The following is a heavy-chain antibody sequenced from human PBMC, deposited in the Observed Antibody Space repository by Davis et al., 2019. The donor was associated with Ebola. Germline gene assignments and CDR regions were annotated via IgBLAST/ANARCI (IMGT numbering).Heavy chain of an antibody. CDR1: GFTFSSYE. CDR2: IKQDGSEK. CDR3: ASDFRGIYSM. V-gene: IGHV3-7*01. D-gene: IGHD4-11*01. J-gene: IGHJ4*02. Sequence: GGSLRLSCAASGFTFSSYEMNWVRQAPGKGLEWVANIKQDGSEKYYVDSVKGRFTISRDNAKNSLYLQMNSLRAEDTAVYYCASDFRGIYSMWGQGTLVTVSS.